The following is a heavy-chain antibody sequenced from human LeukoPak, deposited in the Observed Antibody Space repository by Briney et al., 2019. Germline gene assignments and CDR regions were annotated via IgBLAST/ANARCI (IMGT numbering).Heavy chain of an antibody. CDR3: ARVNMVRGVITYFDY. Sequence: ASVKVSCKASGYTFTSYAMNWVRQAPGQGLEWMGWINTNTGNPTYAQGFTGRFVFSLDTSVSTAYLQISSLKAEDTAAYYCARVNMVRGVITYFDYWGQGTLVTVSS. J-gene: IGHJ4*02. V-gene: IGHV7-4-1*02. D-gene: IGHD3-10*01. CDR1: GYTFTSYA. CDR2: INTNTGNP.